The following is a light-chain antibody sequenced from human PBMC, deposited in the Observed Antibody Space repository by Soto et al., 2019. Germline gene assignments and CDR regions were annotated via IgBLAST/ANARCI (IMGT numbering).Light chain of an antibody. CDR3: QQYGSSPLT. CDR1: QNVNSNY. V-gene: IGKV3-20*01. Sequence: EIVLTQSPDTLSLSPGERATLSCRASQNVNSNYLAWYQQKPGQAPRVLIYGASSRATGIPDSFSGSGSGTDFTLTISRLEPEDFAVYYCQQYGSSPLTFGGGTKVESK. J-gene: IGKJ4*01. CDR2: GAS.